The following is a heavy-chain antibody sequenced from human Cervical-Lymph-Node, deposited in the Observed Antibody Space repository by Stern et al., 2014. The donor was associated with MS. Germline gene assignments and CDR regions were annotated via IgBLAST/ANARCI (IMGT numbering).Heavy chain of an antibody. Sequence: QLQLQESGPGLVKPSETLSLTCTVSGGSISSSSYYWGWIRQPPGKGLEWIGLIYYSGTPYYTPSLKTRSTIPVDTPKTQFPLKLSSLTAADTAVYYCASPIAAGFDYWGQGTLVTVSS. V-gene: IGHV4-39*01. CDR3: ASPIAAGFDY. D-gene: IGHD6-13*01. CDR2: IYYSGTP. J-gene: IGHJ4*02. CDR1: GGSISSSSYY.